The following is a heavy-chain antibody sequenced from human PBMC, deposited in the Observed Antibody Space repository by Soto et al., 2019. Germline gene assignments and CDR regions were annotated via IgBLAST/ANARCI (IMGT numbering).Heavy chain of an antibody. CDR3: ARLPYYDFLSGYYTNCFDP. Sequence: ASVKVSCKASGGTFSRYTISWVRQAPGQGLEWMGRIIPILGIANYAQKFQGRVTSTADKSTSPAYMGLSSLRSEDTAVYYYARLPYYDFLSGYYTNCFDPWGQGTLVTVSP. CDR2: IIPILGIA. CDR1: GGTFSRYT. D-gene: IGHD3-3*01. J-gene: IGHJ5*02. V-gene: IGHV1-69*02.